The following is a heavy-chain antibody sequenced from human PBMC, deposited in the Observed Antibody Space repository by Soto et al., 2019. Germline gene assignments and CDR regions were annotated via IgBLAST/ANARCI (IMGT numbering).Heavy chain of an antibody. J-gene: IGHJ4*01. CDR3: ARGYLYDI. CDR1: DFIFITYD. V-gene: IGHV3-48*03. D-gene: IGHD3-16*02. CDR2: ISSGGSPI. Sequence: GGSLRLSCEASDFIFITYDMSWVRQAPGEGLEWISFISSGGSPIYYADSVRGRFTISRDDAKRSLFLQMNSLRAEDTATYYCARGYLYDIWGQGSLVTVSS.